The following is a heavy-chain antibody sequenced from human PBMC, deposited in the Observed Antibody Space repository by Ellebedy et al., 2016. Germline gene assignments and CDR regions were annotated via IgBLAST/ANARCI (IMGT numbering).Heavy chain of an antibody. J-gene: IGHJ4*02. Sequence: GGSLRLXXKGSGYNFTNYWIGWVRQMPGKGLEWMGIMYPGDSDTTYSPSFQGQVTFSADKSISTAFLQWSSLKASDTAIYYCTRGPGVTTITGLSTSAWGHWGQGTLVIVSS. V-gene: IGHV5-51*01. D-gene: IGHD5-12*01. CDR3: TRGPGVTTITGLSTSAWGH. CDR1: GYNFTNYW. CDR2: MYPGDSDT.